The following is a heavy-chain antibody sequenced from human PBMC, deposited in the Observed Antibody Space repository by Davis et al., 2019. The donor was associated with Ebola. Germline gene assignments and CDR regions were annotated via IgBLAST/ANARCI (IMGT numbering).Heavy chain of an antibody. CDR1: GGTFSSYA. D-gene: IGHD3-10*01. CDR2: IIPIFGTA. V-gene: IGHV1-69*13. J-gene: IGHJ4*02. Sequence: AASVKVSCKASGGTFSSYAISWVRQAPGQGLEWMGGIIPIFGTANYAQKFQGRVTITADESTSTAYMELRSLRSDDTAVYYCARDPPGREDYWGQGTLVTVSS. CDR3: ARDPPGREDY.